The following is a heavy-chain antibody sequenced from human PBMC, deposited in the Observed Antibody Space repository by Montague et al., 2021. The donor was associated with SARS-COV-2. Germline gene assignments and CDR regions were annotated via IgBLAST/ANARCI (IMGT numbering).Heavy chain of an antibody. CDR1: GTSFSGYY. CDR3: ARVQPAAVTFYDIWNGQRDYYYYMDV. J-gene: IGHJ6*03. V-gene: IGHV4-34*01. D-gene: IGHD3-3*01. Sequence: SETLSLTCAVHGTSFSGYYWNWIRQPPGKGLEWIGEINHSGSPKYNPSLKSRVILLVDTSKNQFSLKLSSVTAADTAVYYCARVQPAAVTFYDIWNGQRDYYYYMDVWAKGTTVTVSS. CDR2: INHSGSP.